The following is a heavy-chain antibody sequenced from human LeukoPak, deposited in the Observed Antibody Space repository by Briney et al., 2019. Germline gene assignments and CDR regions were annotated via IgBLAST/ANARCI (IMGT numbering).Heavy chain of an antibody. D-gene: IGHD1-26*01. CDR2: IYDSGST. V-gene: IGHV4-59*08. J-gene: IGHJ4*02. CDR3: ARHMYSGRYYGIDY. CDR1: GSSISSYY. Sequence: PSETLSLTCTVSGSSISSYYWSWIRQSPGKGLEWIGYIYDSGSTNYNPSLKSRVTISIDTSKNQFSLKLSSVTAADTAVYYCARHMYSGRYYGIDYWGQGTLVTVSS.